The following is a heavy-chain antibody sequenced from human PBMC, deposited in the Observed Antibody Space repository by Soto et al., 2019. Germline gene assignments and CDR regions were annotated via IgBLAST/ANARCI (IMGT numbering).Heavy chain of an antibody. J-gene: IGHJ4*02. V-gene: IGHV6-1*01. CDR3: ATGNYYFDY. Sequence: SQTLSLTCAISGDSVSSNNAAWNWIRQSPSRGLEWLGRTYYRSKWYNDYGESVKSRITINPDTSKNHFSLQLDSVTPEDTAVYYCATGNYYFDYWGQGTLVTVSS. CDR2: TYYRSKWYN. CDR1: GDSVSSNNAA.